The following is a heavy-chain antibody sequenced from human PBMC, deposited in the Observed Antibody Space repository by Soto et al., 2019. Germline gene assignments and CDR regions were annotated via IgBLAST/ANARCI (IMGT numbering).Heavy chain of an antibody. V-gene: IGHV5-10-1*01. CDR1: GFTFTSSW. CDR2: IDPGDSYT. Sequence: GESLKISCEGSGFTFTSSWINWVRQMPGKGLEWMGNIDPGDSYTNYSPSFQGHVTISADKSISTAYLQWSSLKASDTAMYYCARLDTAMTNYYYYGMDVWGQGTTVTVSS. J-gene: IGHJ6*02. CDR3: ARLDTAMTNYYYYGMDV. D-gene: IGHD5-18*01.